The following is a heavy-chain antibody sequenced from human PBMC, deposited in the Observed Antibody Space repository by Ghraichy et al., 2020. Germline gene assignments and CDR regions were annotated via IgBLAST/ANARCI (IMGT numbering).Heavy chain of an antibody. CDR1: GYTFTGYY. CDR2: INPNSGGT. V-gene: IGHV1-2*06. Sequence: ASVKVSCKASGYTFTGYYMHWVRQAPGQGLEWMGRINPNSGGTNYAQKFQGRVTMTRDTSISTAYMELSRLRSDDTAVYYCARDYYDFWSGYYTEYYFDYWGQGTLVTVSS. J-gene: IGHJ4*02. CDR3: ARDYYDFWSGYYTEYYFDY. D-gene: IGHD3-3*01.